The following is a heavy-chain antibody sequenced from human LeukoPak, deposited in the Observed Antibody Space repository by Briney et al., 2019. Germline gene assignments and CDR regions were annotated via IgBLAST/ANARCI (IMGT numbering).Heavy chain of an antibody. CDR1: GFTFSSYS. CDR3: ARDWIQLWSPPDY. D-gene: IGHD5-18*01. Sequence: GGSLRLSCSASGFTFSSYSMNWVRQAPGKGLEWVSSISSSSSYIYYADSVKGRFTISRDNAKNSLYLQMNSLRAEDTAVYYCARDWIQLWSPPDYWGQGTLVTVSS. J-gene: IGHJ4*02. CDR2: ISSSSSYI. V-gene: IGHV3-21*01.